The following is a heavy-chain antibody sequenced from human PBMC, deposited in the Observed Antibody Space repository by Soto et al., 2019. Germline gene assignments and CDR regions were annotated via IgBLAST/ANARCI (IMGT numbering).Heavy chain of an antibody. Sequence: EVQLLESGGGLVQPGGSLRLSCAASGFTFSSYAMSWVRQAQGKGLGWSYAVSGSGGGTYKADSVRGRFPFSRDNSKNTLYLQMNSLRAEDTAVYYCQDLGGVVVVPAPYGMDVWGQGTTVTVSS. V-gene: IGHV3-23*01. CDR2: VSGSGGGT. D-gene: IGHD2-2*01. CDR3: QDLGGVVVVPAPYGMDV. J-gene: IGHJ6*02. CDR1: GFTFSSYA.